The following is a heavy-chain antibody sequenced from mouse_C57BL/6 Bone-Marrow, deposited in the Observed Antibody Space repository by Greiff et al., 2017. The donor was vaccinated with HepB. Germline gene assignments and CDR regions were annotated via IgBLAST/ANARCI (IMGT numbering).Heavy chain of an antibody. CDR1: GFTFSSYG. J-gene: IGHJ4*01. Sequence: EVQGVESGGDLVKPGGSLKLSCAASGFTFSSYGMSWVRQTPDKRLEWVATISSGGSYTYYPDSVKGRFTISRDNAKNTLYLQMSSLKSEDTAMYYCARPLYGNYPMDYWGQGTSVTVSS. CDR3: ARPLYGNYPMDY. V-gene: IGHV5-6*01. D-gene: IGHD2-1*01. CDR2: ISSGGSYT.